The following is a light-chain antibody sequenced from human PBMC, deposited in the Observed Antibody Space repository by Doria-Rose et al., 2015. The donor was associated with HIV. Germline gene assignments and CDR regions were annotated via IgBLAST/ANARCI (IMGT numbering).Light chain of an antibody. CDR3: HQYGTSWT. V-gene: IGKV3-20*01. Sequence: IVLTQSPGNLSLSPGERATLSCRASQSFSSTYLAWYQQKPGQAPSLLIYDGSTRATGIPDRFSASGSGTDFTLTINRLEPEDFALYYCHQYGTSWTFGQGTKVEI. CDR1: QSFSSTY. CDR2: DGS. J-gene: IGKJ1*01.